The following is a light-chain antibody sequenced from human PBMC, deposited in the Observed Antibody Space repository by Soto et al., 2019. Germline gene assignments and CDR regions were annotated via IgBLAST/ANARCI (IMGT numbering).Light chain of an antibody. CDR2: EVS. CDR1: SSDVGAYKY. Sequence: QSVLTQPPSASGSPGQSVTISCTGTSSDVGAYKYVSWYQQYPGKAPRLMIHEVSKRPSGVPDRFSGSKSGNTASLTVSGLQAEDEADYYCSSYACGNSLVFGGGTKLTVL. V-gene: IGLV2-8*01. CDR3: SSYACGNSLV. J-gene: IGLJ2*01.